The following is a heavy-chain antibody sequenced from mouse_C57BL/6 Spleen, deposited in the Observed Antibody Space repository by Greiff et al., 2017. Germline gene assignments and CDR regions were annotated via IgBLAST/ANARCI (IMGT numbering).Heavy chain of an antibody. Sequence: VQLQQSGAELVKPGASVKLSCTASGFNIKDYYMHWVKQRTEKGLEWIGRIDPEDGETKYAPPFQGKATITADTSSHTASLQLSIMTSEDTAVYYWASWLRGFDDWGQGTTLTVSS. D-gene: IGHD2-2*01. V-gene: IGHV14-2*01. J-gene: IGHJ2*01. CDR3: ASWLRGFDD. CDR2: IDPEDGET. CDR1: GFNIKDYY.